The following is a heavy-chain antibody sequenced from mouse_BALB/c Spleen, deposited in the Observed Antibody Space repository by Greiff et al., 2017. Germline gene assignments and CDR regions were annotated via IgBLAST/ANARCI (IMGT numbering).Heavy chain of an antibody. D-gene: IGHD2-2*01. J-gene: IGHJ2*01. Sequence: QVQLQQSGAELVRPGSSVKISCKASGYAFSSYWMNWVKQRPGQGLEWIGQIYPGDGDTNYNGKFKGKATLTADKSSSTAYMQLSSLTSEDSAVYFCARKPSMVTFDYWGQGTTLTVSS. CDR2: IYPGDGDT. V-gene: IGHV1-80*01. CDR3: ARKPSMVTFDY. CDR1: GYAFSSYW.